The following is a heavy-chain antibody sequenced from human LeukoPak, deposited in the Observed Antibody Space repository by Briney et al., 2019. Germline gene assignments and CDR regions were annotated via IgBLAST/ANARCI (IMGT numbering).Heavy chain of an antibody. D-gene: IGHD3-22*01. V-gene: IGHV1-8*01. CDR3: ARAITMIVVALLGY. CDR2: MNPNSGNT. CDR1: GYTFTSYD. J-gene: IGHJ4*02. Sequence: GASVKVSCKASGYTFTSYDINWVRQATGQGLEWMGWMNPNSGNTGYAQKFQGRVTMTRDTSISTAYMELSRLRSDDTAVYYCARAITMIVVALLGYWGQGTLVTVSS.